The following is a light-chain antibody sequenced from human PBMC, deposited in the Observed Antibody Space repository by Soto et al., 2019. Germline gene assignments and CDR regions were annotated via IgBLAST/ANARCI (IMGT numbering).Light chain of an antibody. J-gene: IGLJ2*01. CDR2: DVS. CDR3: NSYTSSSTVA. V-gene: IGLV2-14*01. Sequence: QSVLPQPASVSESPGHSVTISCTGTSSDVGGYDYVSWYQQHPGKAPQLLIYDVSIRPSGVSDRFSGSKSGNTASLTISGLQAEDEADYYCNSYTSSSTVAFGGGTQLTVL. CDR1: SSDVGGYDY.